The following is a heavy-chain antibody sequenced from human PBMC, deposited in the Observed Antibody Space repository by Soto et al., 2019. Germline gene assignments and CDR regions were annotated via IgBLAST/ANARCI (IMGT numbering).Heavy chain of an antibody. CDR3: ARGPISTGYCSGGSCSFFDP. D-gene: IGHD2-15*01. Sequence: PSETLSLTCTVSGDSISTNSYSWGWIRQPPGQGLEWIGLFYYSGSTHYNPSLKSRLTVSVDTSKNQFSLKVSSVTAADTAVYYCARGPISTGYCSGGSCSFFDPWGQGTLVTVSS. V-gene: IGHV4-39*01. CDR1: GDSISTNSYS. J-gene: IGHJ5*02. CDR2: FYYSGST.